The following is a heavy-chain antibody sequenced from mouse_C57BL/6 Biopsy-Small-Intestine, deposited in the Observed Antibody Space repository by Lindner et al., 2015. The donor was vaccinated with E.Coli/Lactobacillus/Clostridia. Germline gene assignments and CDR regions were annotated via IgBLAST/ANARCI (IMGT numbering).Heavy chain of an antibody. CDR2: ILPGSGST. CDR3: ARGRRSGYGPAWFAY. Sequence: VQLQESGAELVKPGASVKLPCKATGYTFTGYWIEWVKQRPGHGLEWIGEILPGSGSTNYNEKFKGKATFTADTSSNTAYMQLSSLTTEDSAIYYCARGRRSGYGPAWFAYWGQGTLVTVSA. J-gene: IGHJ3*01. CDR1: GYTFTGYW. V-gene: IGHV1-9*01. D-gene: IGHD3-2*02.